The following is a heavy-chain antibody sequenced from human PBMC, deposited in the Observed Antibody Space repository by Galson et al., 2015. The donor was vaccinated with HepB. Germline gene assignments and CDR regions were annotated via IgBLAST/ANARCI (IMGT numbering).Heavy chain of an antibody. D-gene: IGHD2-2*01. CDR3: ARSSFQYQLLGPFDY. V-gene: IGHV1-2*02. CDR2: INPKSGAT. Sequence: QSGAEVKKPGESLKISCKASGYSFTDYYLQWVRQAPGQGLEWMGWINPKSGATNYAQMFQGRVTMTRDTSINTAYMELRSDDTAIYYCARSSFQYQLLGPFDYWGQGTLVTVSS. J-gene: IGHJ4*02. CDR1: GYSFTDYY.